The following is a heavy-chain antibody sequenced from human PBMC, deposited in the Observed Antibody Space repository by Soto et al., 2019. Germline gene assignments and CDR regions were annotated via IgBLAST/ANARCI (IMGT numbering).Heavy chain of an antibody. Sequence: PGESLKISCKGSGYSFTSYWIGWVRQMPGKGLEWMGIIYPGDSDTRYSPSFQGQVTISADKSISTAYLQWSSLKASDTAMYYCATSYCSSTSCYQRYGMDVWGQGTTVTVSS. CDR2: IYPGDSDT. CDR1: GYSFTSYW. J-gene: IGHJ6*02. V-gene: IGHV5-51*01. CDR3: ATSYCSSTSCYQRYGMDV. D-gene: IGHD2-2*01.